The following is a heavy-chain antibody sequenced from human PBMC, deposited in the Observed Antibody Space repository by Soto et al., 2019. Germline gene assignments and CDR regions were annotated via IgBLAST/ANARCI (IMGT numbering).Heavy chain of an antibody. J-gene: IGHJ6*02. CDR1: RSSLSGQSYY. CDR3: ASVTRTCISTSCYRYYYGMDV. Sequence: SQTLSRPCSLSRSSLSGQSYYLTWIRQHPGTRLEWIGYIYYSGSTNSNPSLKSRVTISVDTSKNQFSLKLSSVTAADTAVYYCASVTRTCISTSCYRYYYGMDVWGQGTTVT. V-gene: IGHV4-61*01. D-gene: IGHD2-2*02. CDR2: IYYSGST.